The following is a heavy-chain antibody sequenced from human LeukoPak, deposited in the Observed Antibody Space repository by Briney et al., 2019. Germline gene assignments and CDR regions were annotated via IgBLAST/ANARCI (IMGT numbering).Heavy chain of an antibody. CDR1: GFTFSSYG. CDR3: AKDHQGGVTNFDY. J-gene: IGHJ4*02. V-gene: IGHV3-33*06. Sequence: PGGSLRLSCAASGFTFSSYGMHWVRQAPGKGLEWVAVIWYDGSNKYYADSVKGRFTISRVNSKNTLYLQMNSLRAEDTAVYYCAKDHQGGVTNFDYWGQGTLVTVSS. CDR2: IWYDGSNK. D-gene: IGHD2-21*02.